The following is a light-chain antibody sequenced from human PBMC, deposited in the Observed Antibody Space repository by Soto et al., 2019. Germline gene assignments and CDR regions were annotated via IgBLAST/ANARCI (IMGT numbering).Light chain of an antibody. J-gene: IGKJ3*01. CDR3: QKYNSALLFA. CDR1: QGISNY. V-gene: IGKV1-27*01. CDR2: AAS. Sequence: DIQMTQSPSSLSASVGDRVTITCRASQGISNYLAWYQQKPGKVPKLLIYAASTLQSGVPSRFSGSGSGTDFTLAICSRQPEDVATYYCQKYNSALLFAFGPGTKVDIK.